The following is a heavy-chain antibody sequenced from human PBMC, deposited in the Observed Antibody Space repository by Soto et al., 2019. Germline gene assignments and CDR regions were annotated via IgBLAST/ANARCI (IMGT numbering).Heavy chain of an antibody. CDR3: ARCITIFGVVPHYFDY. V-gene: IGHV3-21*01. Sequence: PGGSLRLSCAASGFIYSGDSRNLVRQAPGKGLEWVSSISSSSSYIYYADSVKGRFTISRDNAKNSLYLQMNSLRAEDTAVYYCARCITIFGVVPHYFDYWGQGTLVTVSS. D-gene: IGHD3-3*01. J-gene: IGHJ4*02. CDR2: ISSSSSYI. CDR1: GFIYSGDS.